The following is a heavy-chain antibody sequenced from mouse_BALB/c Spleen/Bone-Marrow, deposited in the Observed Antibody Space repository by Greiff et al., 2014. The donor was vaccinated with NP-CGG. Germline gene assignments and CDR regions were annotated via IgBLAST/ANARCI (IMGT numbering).Heavy chain of an antibody. V-gene: IGHV5-6-5*01. CDR1: GFTFSTYV. J-gene: IGHJ4*01. Sequence: EVQVVESGGGLVKPGGSLKLSCAASGFTFSTYVMSWVRQTPEKRLEWVASISTSGSTYYPDSVRGRFTISRDNARNILYLQMISLRSEDTATYYCARWDNHYAMDYWGQGTSVIVSS. D-gene: IGHD4-1*01. CDR3: ARWDNHYAMDY. CDR2: ISTSGST.